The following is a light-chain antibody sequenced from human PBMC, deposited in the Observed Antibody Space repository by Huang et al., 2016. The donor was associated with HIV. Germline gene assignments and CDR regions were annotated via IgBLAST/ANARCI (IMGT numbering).Light chain of an antibody. CDR1: QSVSRNY. V-gene: IGKV3-20*01. CDR2: GAS. Sequence: EIVLTQSPGTLSLSPGERATLSCRASQSVSRNYLAWYQQKPGQATRLLIYGASTRAIGIPDRFSGSGSGTDFTLTITRLEPEDFAVYFCQQYGTSPRTFGGGTNVEIK. CDR3: QQYGTSPRT. J-gene: IGKJ4*01.